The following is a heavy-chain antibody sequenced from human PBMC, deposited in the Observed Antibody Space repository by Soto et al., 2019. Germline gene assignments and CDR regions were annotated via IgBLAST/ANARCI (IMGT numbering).Heavy chain of an antibody. D-gene: IGHD5-12*01. J-gene: IGHJ4*02. CDR3: ASSATTFDY. Sequence: PGGSLRLSCAASGFTFSSYCMSWVRQAPGKGLEWVANINHDGSEKYYVDSVKGRFTISRDNAKNSLFLQMNSLRAEDTAVYYCASSATTFDYWGQGTLVTVSS. CDR2: INHDGSEK. CDR1: GFTFSSYC. V-gene: IGHV3-7*03.